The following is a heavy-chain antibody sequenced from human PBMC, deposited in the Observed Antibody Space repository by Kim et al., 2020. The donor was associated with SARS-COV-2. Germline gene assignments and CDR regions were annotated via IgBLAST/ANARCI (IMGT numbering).Heavy chain of an antibody. CDR2: IWYDGSNK. Sequence: GGSLRLSCAASGFTFSSYGMHWVRQAPGKGLEWVAVIWYDGSNKYYADSVKGRFTISRDNSKNTLYLQMNSLRAEDTAVYYCAREAEEGSGSYYNGWGQGTLVTVSS. V-gene: IGHV3-33*01. CDR3: AREAEEGSGSYYNG. J-gene: IGHJ4*02. D-gene: IGHD3-10*01. CDR1: GFTFSSYG.